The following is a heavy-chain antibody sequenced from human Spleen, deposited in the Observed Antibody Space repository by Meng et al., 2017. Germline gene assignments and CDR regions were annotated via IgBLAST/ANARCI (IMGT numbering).Heavy chain of an antibody. CDR2: INPGNGDT. CDR1: GYSLTAYA. D-gene: IGHD2-15*01. V-gene: IGHV1-3*01. CDR3: AREVGVAEGSSFNY. Sequence: QVVLVESGADVKKPAASLKVSCKAYGYSLTAYAMHWWRQAPEQRPEWMGWINPGNGDTTYSQKFQGRVIISRDTSASTAYMELSSSKSGETAVYYCAREVGVAEGSSFNYWGQGTLVTVSS. J-gene: IGHJ4*02.